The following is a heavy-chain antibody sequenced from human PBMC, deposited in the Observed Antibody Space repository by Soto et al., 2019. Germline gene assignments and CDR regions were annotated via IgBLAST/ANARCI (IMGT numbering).Heavy chain of an antibody. CDR2: IIPIFGTA. J-gene: IGHJ6*02. CDR3: ASTQGEAVAGTYYYHGMDV. D-gene: IGHD6-19*01. V-gene: IGHV1-69*13. CDR1: GGTFSSYA. Sequence: GASVKVSCKASGGTFSSYAISWVRQAPGQGLEWMGGIIPIFGTANYAQKFQGRVTITADESTSTAYMELSSLRSEDTAVYYCASTQGEAVAGTYYYHGMDVWGQGTTVTVSS.